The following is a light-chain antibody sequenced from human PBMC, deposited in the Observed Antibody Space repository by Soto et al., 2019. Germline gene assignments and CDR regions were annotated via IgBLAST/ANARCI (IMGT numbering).Light chain of an antibody. CDR3: QQYNNWPPWT. CDR1: QTISIW. J-gene: IGKJ1*01. CDR2: DAS. Sequence: DIQMTQSPSTLSASVGDRVTITCRASQTISIWLAWYQQKPGKAPNLLIYDASTLESGVPSRFSGSGSGTDFTLTISSLQSEDFAVYYCQQYNNWPPWTFGQGTKVDI. V-gene: IGKV1-5*01.